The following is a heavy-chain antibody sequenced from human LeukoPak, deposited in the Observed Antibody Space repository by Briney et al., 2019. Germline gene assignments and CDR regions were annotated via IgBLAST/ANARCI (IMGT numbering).Heavy chain of an antibody. Sequence: GGSLRLSCAASGFTFSRYGMHWVRQAPGKGLEWVAFIRYDGSNKYYTDSVKARFTISRDNSKNTLYLQMNSLRVEDTAVYYCARDGLAVTTFEYFFDYWGQGTLVTVS. D-gene: IGHD4-11*01. V-gene: IGHV3-30*02. J-gene: IGHJ4*02. CDR1: GFTFSRYG. CDR3: ARDGLAVTTFEYFFDY. CDR2: IRYDGSNK.